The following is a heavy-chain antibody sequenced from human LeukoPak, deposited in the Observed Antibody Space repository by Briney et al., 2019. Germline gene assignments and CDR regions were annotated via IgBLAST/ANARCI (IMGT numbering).Heavy chain of an antibody. CDR2: INQSGST. CDR3: ARFSRFTGYNWFDP. Sequence: SETLSLTCAVYGGSFSGYYWSWIRQPPGKGLEWIGEINQSGSTNYNPSLKSRVTISVDTSKNQFSLKLSSVTAPDTAVYYCARFSRFTGYNWFDPWGQGTLVTVSS. D-gene: IGHD3-3*01. CDR1: GGSFSGYY. J-gene: IGHJ5*02. V-gene: IGHV4-34*01.